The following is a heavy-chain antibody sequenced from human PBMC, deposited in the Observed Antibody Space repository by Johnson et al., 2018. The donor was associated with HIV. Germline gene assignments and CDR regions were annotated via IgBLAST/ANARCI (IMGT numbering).Heavy chain of an antibody. CDR3: ARARAIVVNP. D-gene: IGHD3-22*01. Sequence: QVQLVESGGGVVQPGRSLRLSCAASGFTFNNFAMHWVRQAPGKGLEWVAVISYYADSVKGRFTISRDTSKNTLYLQMNSLRAEDTALYYCARARAIVVNPWGQGTMVTVSS. J-gene: IGHJ3*01. CDR2: ISY. V-gene: IGHV3-30*04. CDR1: GFTFNNFA.